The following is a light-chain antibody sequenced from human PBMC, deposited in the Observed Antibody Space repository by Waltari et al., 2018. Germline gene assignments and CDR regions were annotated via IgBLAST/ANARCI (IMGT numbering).Light chain of an antibody. CDR2: GAS. CDR1: RSVNSN. J-gene: IGKJ4*01. Sequence: EVVLTQSPDTLSVSPGERATLSCRTSRSVNSNLAWYQHKPGQAPRLPIYGASTRPTGIPARFSGSESGTEFTLTITSLQSEDFAVYYCQQYNNWPLTFGGGTKVEI. V-gene: IGKV3-15*01. CDR3: QQYNNWPLT.